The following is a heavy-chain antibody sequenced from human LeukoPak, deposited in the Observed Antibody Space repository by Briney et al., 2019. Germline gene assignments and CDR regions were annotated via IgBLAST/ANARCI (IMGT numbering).Heavy chain of an antibody. Sequence: GASVKLSCKASRYTFTSYGISWVRQAPGQGLEWMGWISAYNGNTNYAQKLQGRVTMTTDTSTSTAYMELRSLRSYDTAVYCCARGEGGFDWFHYFDYWGQGTLVTVS. CDR1: RYTFTSYG. CDR2: ISAYNGNT. CDR3: ARGEGGFDWFHYFDY. J-gene: IGHJ4*02. D-gene: IGHD3-9*01. V-gene: IGHV1-18*01.